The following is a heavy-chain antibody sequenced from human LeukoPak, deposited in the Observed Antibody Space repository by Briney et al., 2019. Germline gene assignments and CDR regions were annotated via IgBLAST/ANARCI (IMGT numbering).Heavy chain of an antibody. D-gene: IGHD3-10*01. CDR3: AREGYYGSGSYYRGDAFDI. Sequence: GASVKVSCKASGGTFSSYAISWVRQAPGQGLEWMGRIIPILGIANYAQKFQGRVTITADKSTSTAYMELSSLRSEDTAVYYCAREGYYGSGSYYRGDAFDIWGQGTMVTVS. J-gene: IGHJ3*02. CDR2: IIPILGIA. V-gene: IGHV1-69*04. CDR1: GGTFSSYA.